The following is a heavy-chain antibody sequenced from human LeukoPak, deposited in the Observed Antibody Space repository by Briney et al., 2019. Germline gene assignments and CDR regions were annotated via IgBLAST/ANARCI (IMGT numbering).Heavy chain of an antibody. Sequence: PGGSLRLSCAASGFTFSSFWMSWVRQAPGKGLEWVANIKLDGSETYYVDSVKGRFTISRDNAKNSLYLQLNSLRAEDTAVYYCATLVYGDGFDSWGQGTLVTVSS. CDR1: GFTFSSFW. V-gene: IGHV3-7*01. D-gene: IGHD4-17*01. CDR3: ATLVYGDGFDS. J-gene: IGHJ4*02. CDR2: IKLDGSET.